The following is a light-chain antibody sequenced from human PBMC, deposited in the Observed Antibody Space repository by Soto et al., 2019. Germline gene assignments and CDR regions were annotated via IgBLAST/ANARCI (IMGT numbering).Light chain of an antibody. CDR3: QQLFSYPMYS. J-gene: IGKJ2*01. CDR2: AAS. V-gene: IGKV1-9*01. CDR1: QGIRSF. Sequence: DIQLTQSPSFLSASVGDRVTITCRASQGIRSFLAWYQQKPGKAPKLLIYAASTLQTGVPSRFSGSVSGTEFTLAISSLQPEDFATYYCQQLFSYPMYSFGQGTKLEIK.